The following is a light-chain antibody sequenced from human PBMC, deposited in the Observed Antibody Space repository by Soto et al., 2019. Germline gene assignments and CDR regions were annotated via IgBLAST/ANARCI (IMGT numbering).Light chain of an antibody. CDR1: FSNIGSNP. CDR2: SSN. Sequence: QSVLTQPPSASGTPGQRVTISCSGSFSNIGSNPVNWYQQLPGAAPKLLIHSSNQRPSGVSDRFSGSKSGTSSFLAISGLQSEDEADYYCVAWGDNLSGSFVFGTGTKATVL. V-gene: IGLV1-44*01. CDR3: VAWGDNLSGSFV. J-gene: IGLJ1*01.